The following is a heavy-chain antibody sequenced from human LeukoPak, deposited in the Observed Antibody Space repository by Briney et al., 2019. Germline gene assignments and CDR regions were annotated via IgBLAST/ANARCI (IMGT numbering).Heavy chain of an antibody. J-gene: IGHJ4*02. Sequence: GGSLRLSCAASGFTFSSYSMNWVRQAPGKGLEWVSSISSSSSYIYYAASVKGRFTISRDNAKNSLYLQMNSLRAEDTAVYYCARGHIVATTHPYYFDYWGQGTLVTVSS. CDR2: ISSSSSYI. D-gene: IGHD5-12*01. CDR3: ARGHIVATTHPYYFDY. V-gene: IGHV3-21*01. CDR1: GFTFSSYS.